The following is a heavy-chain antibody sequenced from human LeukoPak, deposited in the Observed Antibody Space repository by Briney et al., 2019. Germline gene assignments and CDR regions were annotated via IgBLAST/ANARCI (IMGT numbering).Heavy chain of an antibody. V-gene: IGHV3-30*18. CDR2: ISYDGSNK. D-gene: IGHD3-22*01. CDR1: GFTFSSYG. Sequence: GGSLRLSCAASGFTFSSYGMHWVRQAPGKGLEWVAVISYDGSNKYYADSVKGRFTISRDNSKNTLYLQMNSLRAEDTAVYYCAKEAGYYDSSGYFDYWGQGTLVTVSS. J-gene: IGHJ4*02. CDR3: AKEAGYYDSSGYFDY.